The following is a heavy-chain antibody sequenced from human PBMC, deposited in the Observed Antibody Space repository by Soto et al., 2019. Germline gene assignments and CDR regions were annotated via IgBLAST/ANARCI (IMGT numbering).Heavy chain of an antibody. CDR1: GGTFSSYA. V-gene: IGHV1-69*10. CDR3: ARVKDPDSSGWYGGLFFDY. J-gene: IGHJ4*02. CDR2: IIPILGIA. D-gene: IGHD6-19*01. Sequence: ASVKVSCKASGGTFSSYAISWVRQAPGQGLEWMGWIIPILGIANYAQKFQGRVTITADKSTSTAYMELSSLRSEDTAVYYCARVKDPDSSGWYGGLFFDYWGQGTLVTVSS.